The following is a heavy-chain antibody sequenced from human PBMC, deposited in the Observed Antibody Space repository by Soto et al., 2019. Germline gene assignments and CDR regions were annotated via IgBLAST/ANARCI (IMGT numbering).Heavy chain of an antibody. CDR1: GFTFSSYA. V-gene: IGHV3-23*01. D-gene: IGHD5-12*01. J-gene: IGHJ6*02. Sequence: PGGSLRLSCAASGFTFSSYAMSWVRQAPGKGLEWVSAISGSGGSTYYADSVKGRFTISRDNSKNTLYLQMNSLRAEDTAVYYCARATGLYSGAHPAHYYYYGMDVWGQGTTVTVSS. CDR2: ISGSGGST. CDR3: ARATGLYSGAHPAHYYYYGMDV.